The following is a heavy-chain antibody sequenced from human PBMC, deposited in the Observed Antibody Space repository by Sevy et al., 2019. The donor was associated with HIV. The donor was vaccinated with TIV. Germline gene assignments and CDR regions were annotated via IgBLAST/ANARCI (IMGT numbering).Heavy chain of an antibody. Sequence: GGSLRLSCAASGFTFSSYAMSWVRQAPGKGLEWVSAIRGSGGSTYYADSVKGRFTISRDNSKNTLYLQMNSLRAEDTAVYYCAKDNDYDFWTGYLIDYWGQGTLVTVSS. D-gene: IGHD3-3*01. CDR2: IRGSGGST. V-gene: IGHV3-23*01. J-gene: IGHJ4*02. CDR3: AKDNDYDFWTGYLIDY. CDR1: GFTFSSYA.